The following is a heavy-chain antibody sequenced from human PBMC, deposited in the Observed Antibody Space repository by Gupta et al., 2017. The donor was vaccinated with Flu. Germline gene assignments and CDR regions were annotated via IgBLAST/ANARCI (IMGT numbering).Heavy chain of an antibody. CDR1: VFSFSNYL. Sequence: VQLVESGGGLVQPGGSLILSCVASVFSFSNYLMTWVRQAPGKGLEWVANIEPDGSVKYYVDSVQGRFTISRDNAKDALYLQMNSLGAEDTAVYYCARDLDDYESSGYEPLFDYWGQGTLVTVSS. CDR3: ARDLDDYESSGYEPLFDY. V-gene: IGHV3-7*04. D-gene: IGHD3-22*01. CDR2: IEPDGSVK. J-gene: IGHJ4*02.